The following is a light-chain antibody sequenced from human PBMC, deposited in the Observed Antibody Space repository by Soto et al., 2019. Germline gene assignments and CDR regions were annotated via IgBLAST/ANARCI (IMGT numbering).Light chain of an antibody. J-gene: IGKJ2*01. CDR2: KAS. V-gene: IGKV1-5*03. CDR3: QQYNSYPYT. Sequence: DIQMTQSPSTLSASVGDRVTITCRASQSISSWLAWYQQKPGKARKLLIYKASSLESGVPSRFSGSGSGTEFTLTISSLQPDDFATYYCQQYNSYPYTFGQGTKVDIK. CDR1: QSISSW.